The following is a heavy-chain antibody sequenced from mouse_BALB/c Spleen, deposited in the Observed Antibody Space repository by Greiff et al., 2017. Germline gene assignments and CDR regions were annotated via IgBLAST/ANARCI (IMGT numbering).Heavy chain of an antibody. V-gene: IGHV5-12-2*01. CDR2: ISNGGGST. D-gene: IGHD4-1*01. CDR1: GFTFSSYT. Sequence: EVQLQESGGGLVQPGGSLKLSCAASGFTFSSYTMSWVRQTPEKRLEWVAYISNGGGSTYYPDTVKGRFTISRDNAKNTLYLQMSSLKSEDTAMYYCARQGTGTGAMDYWGQGTSVTVSS. J-gene: IGHJ4*01. CDR3: ARQGTGTGAMDY.